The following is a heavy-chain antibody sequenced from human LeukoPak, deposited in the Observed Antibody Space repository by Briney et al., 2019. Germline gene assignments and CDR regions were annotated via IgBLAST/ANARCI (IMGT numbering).Heavy chain of an antibody. CDR3: ARRFSSGWYGGDYFDY. CDR1: GGSISSSSYY. V-gene: IGHV4-39*01. CDR2: IYYSGST. Sequence: SETLSLTCTVSGGSISSSSYYWGWIRQPPGKGLEWIGSIYYSGSTYYNPSLKSRVTISVDTSKNQFSLKLSSVTAADTAVYCCARRFSSGWYGGDYFDYWGQGTLVTVSS. D-gene: IGHD6-19*01. J-gene: IGHJ4*02.